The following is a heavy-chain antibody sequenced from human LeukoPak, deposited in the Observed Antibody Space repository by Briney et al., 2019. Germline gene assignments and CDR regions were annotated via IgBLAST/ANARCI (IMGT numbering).Heavy chain of an antibody. J-gene: IGHJ3*01. V-gene: IGHV3-30*04. D-gene: IGHD2-2*03. CDR2: ISDDGSNK. Sequence: GGSLRLSCAASGFTFSSYATHWVRQAPGKGLEWVAVISDDGSNKYYADSVKGRFTISRDNSKNTLYLQMNSLRAEDTAVYYCARVDDLDAFAVWGQGTMVIVFS. CDR3: ARVDDLDAFAV. CDR1: GFTFSSYA.